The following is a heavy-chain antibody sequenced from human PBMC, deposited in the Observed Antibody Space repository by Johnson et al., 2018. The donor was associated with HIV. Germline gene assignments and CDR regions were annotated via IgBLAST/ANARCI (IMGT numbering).Heavy chain of an antibody. D-gene: IGHD1-26*01. J-gene: IGHJ3*02. V-gene: IGHV3-30*02. CDR2: IRYDGSNK. CDR3: ARDGPRGSYGAFDI. Sequence: QVLLVESGGGVVQPGGSLRLSCAASGFTFSSYGMHWVRQAPGKGLEWVAFIRYDGSNKYYADSVKGRFTISGDNSRNTLYLQMNSLRPEDTALYYCARDGPRGSYGAFDIWGQGTMVTVSS. CDR1: GFTFSSYG.